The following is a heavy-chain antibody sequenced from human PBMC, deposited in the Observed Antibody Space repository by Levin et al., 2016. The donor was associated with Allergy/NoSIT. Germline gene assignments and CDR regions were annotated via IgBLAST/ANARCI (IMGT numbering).Heavy chain of an antibody. CDR2: IHPNSGAT. D-gene: IGHD3-16*01. Sequence: ASVKVSCKASGSTFNGYYMHWVRQAPGQGLEWMGWIHPNSGATIYAHNFQGRVTMTRDTSISTAYMDLTRLSSDDTAVYYCAKEKFGGMDVWGQGTTVTVSS. CDR3: AKEKFGGMDV. CDR1: GSTFNGYY. J-gene: IGHJ6*02. V-gene: IGHV1-2*02.